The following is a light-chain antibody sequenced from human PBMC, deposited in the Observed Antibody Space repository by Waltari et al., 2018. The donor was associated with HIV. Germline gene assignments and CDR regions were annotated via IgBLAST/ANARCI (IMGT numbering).Light chain of an antibody. CDR2: SNN. CDR3: ATWDDSLNGVV. J-gene: IGLJ2*01. V-gene: IGLV1-44*01. CDR1: SPNIGSNT. Sequence: QSVLTQPPSASGTPRQSVTISCSGNSPNIGSNTVNWYQQRPGPAPKVLIYSNNQRPSGVPDRFSGSKSGTSASLAISGLQSEDEAVYYCATWDDSLNGVVFGGGTTLTGL.